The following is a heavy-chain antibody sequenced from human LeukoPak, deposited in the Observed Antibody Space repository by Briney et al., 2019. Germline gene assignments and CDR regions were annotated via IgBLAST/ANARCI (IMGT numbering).Heavy chain of an antibody. CDR3: ARVRIAAAGLDY. J-gene: IGHJ4*02. Sequence: GGSLRLSCAASGFTVSSSYMSWVRQAPEKGLEWVSVIYSGGSTYYADSVKGRFTISRDNSKNTLYLQMNSLRAEDTAIYYCARVRIAAAGLDYRGQGTLVTVSS. D-gene: IGHD6-13*01. CDR1: GFTVSSSY. CDR2: IYSGGST. V-gene: IGHV3-53*01.